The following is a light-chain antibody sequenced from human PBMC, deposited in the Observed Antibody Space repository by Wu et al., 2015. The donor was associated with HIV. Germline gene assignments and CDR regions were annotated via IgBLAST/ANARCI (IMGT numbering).Light chain of an antibody. J-gene: IGKJ1*01. V-gene: IGKV3-15*01. CDR3: QQYNNWPLT. CDR2: AAS. Sequence: EIVLTQSPATLSVSPGERASISCRASQYVSKNLAWYQHRPGQAPRLLISAASTRATGVPPRFSGTGSGTEFTLTISSLQSEDSAVYYCQQYNNWPLTFGQGTKVE. CDR1: QYVSKN.